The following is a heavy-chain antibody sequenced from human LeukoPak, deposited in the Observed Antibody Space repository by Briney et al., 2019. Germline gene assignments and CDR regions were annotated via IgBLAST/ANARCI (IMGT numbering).Heavy chain of an antibody. CDR3: AKDRGVGWFDP. CDR2: ISGSGGST. Sequence: GGSLILSCAASGFTFSSYAMGWVRQAPGKGLEWVSAISGSGGSTYYADSVKGRFTISRDNSKNTLYLQMNSLRAEDTAVYYCAKDRGVGWFDPWGQGTLVTVSS. J-gene: IGHJ5*02. V-gene: IGHV3-23*01. D-gene: IGHD3-10*01. CDR1: GFTFSSYA.